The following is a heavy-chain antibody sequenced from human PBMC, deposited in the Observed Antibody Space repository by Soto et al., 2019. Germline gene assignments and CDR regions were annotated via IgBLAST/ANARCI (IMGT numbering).Heavy chain of an antibody. V-gene: IGHV3-43*01. CDR1: GFTFGDYT. Sequence: GGSLRLSCAASGFTFGDYTMHWVRQAPGKGLEWVSLISWDGGNTYYADSVSGRFTISRDNSKNAMYRPMNSLRTADTALYYCAKEENGYYFDFWGQGTLVTVSS. J-gene: IGHJ4*01. CDR2: ISWDGGNT. D-gene: IGHD2-8*01. CDR3: AKEENGYYFDF.